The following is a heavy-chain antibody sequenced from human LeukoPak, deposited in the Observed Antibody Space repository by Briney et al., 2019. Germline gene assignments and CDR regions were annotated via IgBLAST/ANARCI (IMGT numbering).Heavy chain of an antibody. CDR3: ARDYYDSSGYSLDY. J-gene: IGHJ4*02. D-gene: IGHD3-22*01. V-gene: IGHV3-33*01. CDR1: GFTFRSYG. CDR2: IWYDGSNK. Sequence: GGSLRLSCAPSGFTFRSYGMHWVRQAPGKGLEWVAVIWYDGSNKYYADSVKGRFTISRDNSKNTLYLQMNSLRAEDTAVYYCARDYYDSSGYSLDYWGQGTLVTVSS.